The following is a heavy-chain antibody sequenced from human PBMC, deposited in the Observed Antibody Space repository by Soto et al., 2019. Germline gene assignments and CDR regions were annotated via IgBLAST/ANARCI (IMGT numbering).Heavy chain of an antibody. D-gene: IGHD3-16*01. V-gene: IGHV4-4*07. CDR1: GGSLSSYE. J-gene: IGHJ5*02. Sequence: XTLSLPCTVSGGSLSSYEWSWIRRPAGKGLEWVGRFHSSGSTNYNPSLKRRLTMSVDTSKNQFSLKMRSVTDADTAVYYCVRDGGGNDPWGQGIPVTVSS. CDR2: FHSSGST. CDR3: VRDGGGNDP.